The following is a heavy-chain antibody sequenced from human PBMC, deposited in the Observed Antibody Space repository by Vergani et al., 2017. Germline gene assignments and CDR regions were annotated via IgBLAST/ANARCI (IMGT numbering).Heavy chain of an antibody. CDR3: ARAPPYGDYVRWFDP. CDR1: GGSFSGYY. J-gene: IGHJ5*02. Sequence: QVQLQQWGAGLLKPSETLSLTCAVYGGSFSGYYWSWIRQPPGKGLEWIGEINHSGSTNYNPSLKSRVTISVDTSKNQFSLKLSSVTAADTAVYHCARAPPYGDYVRWFDPWGQGTLVTVSS. D-gene: IGHD4-17*01. CDR2: INHSGST. V-gene: IGHV4-34*01.